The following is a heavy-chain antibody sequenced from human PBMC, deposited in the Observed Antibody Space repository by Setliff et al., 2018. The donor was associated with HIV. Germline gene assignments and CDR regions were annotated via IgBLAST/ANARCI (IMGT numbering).Heavy chain of an antibody. CDR2: IYYSGST. V-gene: IGHV4-39*01. J-gene: IGHJ4*02. CDR1: GGSISSSSYY. Sequence: PSETLSLTCTVSGGSISSSSYYWGWIRQPPGKGLEWIGSIYYSGSTYYNPSLKSRITISVDTSKDQFSLKLSSVTAADTAVYYCARQGQLGSEWGQGTLVTVSS. D-gene: IGHD1-1*01. CDR3: ARQGQLGSE.